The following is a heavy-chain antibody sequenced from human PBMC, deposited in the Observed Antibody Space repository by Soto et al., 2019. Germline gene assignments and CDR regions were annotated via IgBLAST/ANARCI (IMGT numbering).Heavy chain of an antibody. V-gene: IGHV1-18*01. J-gene: IGHJ5*02. CDR2: ISAYNGNT. CDR3: ARDLSIVVVPAAMGVWDP. D-gene: IGHD2-2*01. Sequence: GASVKVSCKASGYTFTSYGISWVRQAPGQGLEWMGWISAYNGNTNYAQKLQGRVTMTTDTSTSTAYMELRSLRSDDTAVYYCARDLSIVVVPAAMGVWDPWGQGTLVTVSS. CDR1: GYTFTSYG.